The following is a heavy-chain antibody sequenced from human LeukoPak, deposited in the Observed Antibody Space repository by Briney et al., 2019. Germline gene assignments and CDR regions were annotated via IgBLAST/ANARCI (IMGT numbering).Heavy chain of an antibody. D-gene: IGHD3-9*01. Sequence: GASVKVSCKVSGYTLTELSMHWVRQAPGKGREWMGGFYPEDGETIYAQKFQGRVTMTEDTSTDTAYMELSSLRSEDTAVYYCATRRPNYDILTGYYRNYFDYWGQGTLVTVSS. CDR1: GYTLTELS. CDR2: FYPEDGET. V-gene: IGHV1-24*01. CDR3: ATRRPNYDILTGYYRNYFDY. J-gene: IGHJ4*02.